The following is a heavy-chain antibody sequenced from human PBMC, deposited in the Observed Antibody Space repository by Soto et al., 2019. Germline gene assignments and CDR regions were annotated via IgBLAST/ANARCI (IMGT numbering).Heavy chain of an antibody. CDR1: EFTFSSYA. Sequence: GGSLRLSSAASEFTFSSYAIHWVRQAPGKGLEWVAVISYDGSNKYYADSVKGRFTISRDNSKNTLYLQMNSLRAEDTAVYYCAREGSSSWYQDYYYGMDVWGQGTTVTVSS. CDR3: AREGSSSWYQDYYYGMDV. CDR2: ISYDGSNK. J-gene: IGHJ6*02. V-gene: IGHV3-30-3*01. D-gene: IGHD6-13*01.